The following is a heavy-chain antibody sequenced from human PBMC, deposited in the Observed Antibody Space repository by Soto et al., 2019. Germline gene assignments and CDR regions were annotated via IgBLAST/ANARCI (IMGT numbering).Heavy chain of an antibody. CDR2: INAGNGNT. J-gene: IGHJ5*02. CDR1: GYTFTSYA. CDR3: ARQLVVGWFDP. D-gene: IGHD1-26*01. Sequence: QVQLVQSGAEVKKPGASVKVTCKASGYTFTSYAMHWVRQAPGQRLEWMGWINAGNGNTKYSQKFQGRVTITRDTSGSTAYMELSSLRSEDRAVYYCARQLVVGWFDPWGQGTLVTVSS. V-gene: IGHV1-3*01.